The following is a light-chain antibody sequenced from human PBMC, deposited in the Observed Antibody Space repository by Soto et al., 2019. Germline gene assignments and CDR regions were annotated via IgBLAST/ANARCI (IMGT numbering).Light chain of an antibody. Sequence: EIVLTQSPGTLSLSPGERATLSCRASQSVSRTYLAWYQQKPVQAPRLLIYATSSRATGIPDRFSGSGSGTDFTLTISRLEPEDFAVYYCQQYSSLWTFGQGTKVDIK. CDR3: QQYSSLWT. CDR1: QSVSRTY. CDR2: ATS. J-gene: IGKJ1*01. V-gene: IGKV3-20*01.